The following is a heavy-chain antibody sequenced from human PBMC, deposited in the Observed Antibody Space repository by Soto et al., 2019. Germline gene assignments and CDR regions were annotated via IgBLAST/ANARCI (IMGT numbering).Heavy chain of an antibody. J-gene: IGHJ6*02. CDR1: GGSFSGYY. CDR2: INHSGST. V-gene: IGHV4-34*01. Sequence: SETLSLTCAVYGGSFSGYYWSWIRQPPGKGLEWIGEINHSGSTNYNPSLKSRVTISVDPSKNQFSLKLSSVTAADTAVYYCGRGGNYVCGRGMDVWGQGTTVTVSS. D-gene: IGHD3-16*01. CDR3: GRGGNYVCGRGMDV.